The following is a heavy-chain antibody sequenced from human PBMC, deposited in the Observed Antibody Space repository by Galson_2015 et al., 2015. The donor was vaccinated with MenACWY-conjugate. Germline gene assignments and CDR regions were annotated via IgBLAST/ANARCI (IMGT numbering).Heavy chain of an antibody. CDR2: IIPILGIA. CDR3: ARGSTNYDIDY. CDR1: GGTFSSYA. Sequence: SVKVSCKASGGTFSSYAISWVRQAPGQGLEWMGRIIPILGIANYAQKFQGRVTITADKSTSTAYMELSSLRSEDTAVYYCARGSTNYDIDYWGQGTLVTVSS. V-gene: IGHV1-69*04. D-gene: IGHD3-22*01. J-gene: IGHJ4*02.